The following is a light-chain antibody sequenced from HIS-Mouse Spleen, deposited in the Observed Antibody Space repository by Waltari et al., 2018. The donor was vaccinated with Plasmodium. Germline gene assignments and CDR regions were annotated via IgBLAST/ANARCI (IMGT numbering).Light chain of an antibody. V-gene: IGLV3-10*01. CDR1: ALPKKS. Sequence: SYELTQPPSVSVSPGQTARITSSGDALPKKSAYWYQQKSGQAPVLGIYEDSKRPSGSPERFSGASAGTMATLTISGAQVEDEADYYCYSTDSSGNHRVFGGGTKLTVL. J-gene: IGLJ3*02. CDR2: EDS. CDR3: YSTDSSGNHRV.